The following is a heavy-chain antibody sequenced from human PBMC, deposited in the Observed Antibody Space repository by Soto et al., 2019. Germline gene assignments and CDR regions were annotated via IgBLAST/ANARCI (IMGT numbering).Heavy chain of an antibody. J-gene: IGHJ4*02. CDR1: GFTFSDYY. CDR2: ISSSGSTI. CDR3: ARAQQPPAAFDY. V-gene: IGHV3-11*01. D-gene: IGHD6-13*01. Sequence: GGSLRLSCAASGFTFSDYYMSWIRQAPGKGLEWVSYISSSGSTIYYADSVKGRFTISRDNAKNSLYLQMNSLRAEDTAVYYFARAQQPPAAFDYWGQGTLVTVSS.